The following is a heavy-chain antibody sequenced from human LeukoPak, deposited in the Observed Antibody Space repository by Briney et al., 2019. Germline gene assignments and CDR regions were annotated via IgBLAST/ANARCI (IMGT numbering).Heavy chain of an antibody. D-gene: IGHD3-10*01. CDR1: GGTFSSYA. V-gene: IGHV1-69*04. CDR2: IIPILGIA. Sequence: SVKVFFKASGGTFSSYAISWVRQAPGQGLEWMGRIIPILGIANYAQKFQGRVTITADKSTSTAYMELSSLRSEDTAVYYCASVRANHYYYYYGMDVWGQGTMVTVSS. CDR3: ASVRANHYYYYYGMDV. J-gene: IGHJ6*02.